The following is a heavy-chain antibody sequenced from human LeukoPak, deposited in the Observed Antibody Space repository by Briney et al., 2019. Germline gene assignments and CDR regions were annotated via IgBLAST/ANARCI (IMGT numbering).Heavy chain of an antibody. CDR2: INYNGDNK. V-gene: IGHV3-23*01. J-gene: IGHJ4*02. D-gene: IGHD6-19*01. CDR1: GFTFSIYT. CDR3: AKDGHCPGALCPTQIAVAGYNDN. Sequence: GGSLRLSCAASGFTFSIYTTNWVRQAPGKGLEWVSLINYNGDNKYYADSVQGRFTISRDNSKNTVYLQMNSLRAEDTAIYYCAKDGHCPGALCPTQIAVAGYNDNWGQGTLVTVSS.